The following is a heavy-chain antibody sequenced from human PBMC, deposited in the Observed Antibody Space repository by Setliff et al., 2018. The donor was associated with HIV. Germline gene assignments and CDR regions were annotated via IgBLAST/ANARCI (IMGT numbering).Heavy chain of an antibody. CDR1: GGSFSDNY. V-gene: IGHV4-34*01. D-gene: IGHD3-10*01. CDR2: INHNGNI. CDR3: GRVGFGELFGAFDI. J-gene: IGHJ3*02. Sequence: SETLSLTCAVYGGSFSDNYWSWIRQPPGKGLDWIAEINHNGNINYNPSLKSRVTISMDPSKKQFSLKLSSVTAADTAMYYCGRVGFGELFGAFDIWGQGIMVTVSS.